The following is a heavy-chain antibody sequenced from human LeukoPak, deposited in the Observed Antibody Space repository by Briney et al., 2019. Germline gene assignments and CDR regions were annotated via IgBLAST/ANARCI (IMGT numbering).Heavy chain of an antibody. D-gene: IGHD1-26*01. CDR1: GFTFSNYW. V-gene: IGHV3-74*03. Sequence: GGSLRLSCAASGFTFSNYWIHWVRQAPGKGLVWVSRIDNAGSITTYADSVKGRFTISRDNSKNTLYLQMNSLRAEDTAVYYCAKEGSYYFDYWGQGTLVTVSS. CDR3: AKEGSYYFDY. J-gene: IGHJ4*02. CDR2: IDNAGSIT.